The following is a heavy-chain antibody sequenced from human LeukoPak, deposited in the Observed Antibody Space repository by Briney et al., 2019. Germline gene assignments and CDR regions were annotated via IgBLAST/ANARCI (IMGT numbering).Heavy chain of an antibody. CDR2: ISGSGGNT. V-gene: IGHV3-23*01. J-gene: IGHJ4*02. D-gene: IGHD2-2*02. CDR3: AKASDIVVVPAAIGLFGY. Sequence: GGSLRLSCAASGFTFSSFAMTWVRQAPGKGLEWVSGISGSGGNTYYADSVKGRCTISRDNSKNTLYLQMNSLRAEDTAVYYCAKASDIVVVPAAIGLFGYWGQGTLVTVSS. CDR1: GFTFSSFA.